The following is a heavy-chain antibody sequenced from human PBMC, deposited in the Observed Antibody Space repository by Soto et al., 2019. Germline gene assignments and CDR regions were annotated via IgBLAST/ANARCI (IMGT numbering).Heavy chain of an antibody. V-gene: IGHV6-1*01. CDR1: GDSVSSNSAA. J-gene: IGHJ6*04. D-gene: IGHD3-10*01. Sequence: SQTLSLTCAISGDSVSSNSAAWNWIRQSPSRGLEWLGRTYYRSKWYNDYAVSVKSRITINPDTSKNQFSLQLNSVTPEDTAVYSCARDRGDGSGSYGCYYHGRYVWGKESTVTVS. CDR2: TYYRSKWYN. CDR3: ARDRGDGSGSYGCYYHGRYV.